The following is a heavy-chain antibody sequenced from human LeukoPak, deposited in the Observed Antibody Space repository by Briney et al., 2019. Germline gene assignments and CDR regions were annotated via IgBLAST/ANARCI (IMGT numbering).Heavy chain of an antibody. D-gene: IGHD1-26*01. CDR1: GLTFSSYG. V-gene: IGHV3-30*03. J-gene: IGHJ4*02. Sequence: PGRSLRLSCAASGLTFSSYGMHWVRQAPGKGLEWVAVISYDGTIRNYADSVKGRFTISRDNSKNTLYLQMNSLRAEDTAVYYCARETTTLDYWGQGTLVTVSS. CDR3: ARETTTLDY. CDR2: ISYDGTIR.